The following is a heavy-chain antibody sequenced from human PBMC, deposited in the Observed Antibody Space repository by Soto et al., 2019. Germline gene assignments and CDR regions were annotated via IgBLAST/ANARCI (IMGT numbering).Heavy chain of an antibody. D-gene: IGHD6-6*01. CDR2: IIPIFGTA. V-gene: IGHV1-69*13. CDR3: GVAARYYYYYGMDV. CDR1: GGTFSSYA. J-gene: IGHJ6*02. Sequence: ASVKVSCKASGGTFSSYAISWVRQAPGQGLEWMGGIIPIFGTANYAQKFQGRVTITADESTSTAYMELSSLRSEDTAVYYCGVAARYYYYYGMDVWGQGTTVTVSS.